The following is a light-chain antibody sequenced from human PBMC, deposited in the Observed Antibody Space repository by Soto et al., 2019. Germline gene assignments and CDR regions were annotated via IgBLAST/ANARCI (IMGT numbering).Light chain of an antibody. V-gene: IGKV1-39*01. CDR1: QSISTY. Sequence: DIQMTQSPSSLSASVGDSVTITCRSGQSISTYPNWYQQKPGKAPKLLIYGASSLHSGVPSRFSGSGSGTDFTLTISSLQPEDFATYYCQQSYSTLYTFGQGTKLEIK. CDR3: QQSYSTLYT. J-gene: IGKJ2*01. CDR2: GAS.